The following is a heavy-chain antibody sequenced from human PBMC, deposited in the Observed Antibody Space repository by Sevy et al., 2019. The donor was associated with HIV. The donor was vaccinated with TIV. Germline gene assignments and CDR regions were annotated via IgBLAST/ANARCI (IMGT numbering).Heavy chain of an antibody. CDR3: AKGLGMVQGALLSDDI. V-gene: IGHV3-30*02. Sequence: GGSLRLSCAASGFTFRSYGMHWVRQAPGKGLEWVAFIRYDGSTKYYADSVKGRFTISRDNSKNTLYLQMNSLGGDDTSLYYCAKGLGMVQGALLSDDIWGQGTMVTVSS. J-gene: IGHJ3*02. CDR1: GFTFRSYG. CDR2: IRYDGSTK. D-gene: IGHD3-10*01.